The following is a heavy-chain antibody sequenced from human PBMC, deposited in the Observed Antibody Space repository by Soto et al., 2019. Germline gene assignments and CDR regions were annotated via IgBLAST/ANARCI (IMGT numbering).Heavy chain of an antibody. Sequence: GGSLRLSCAASGFTFSSYAMSWVRQAPGKGLEWVSAISGSGGSTYYADSVKGRFTISRDNSKNTLYLQMNSLRAEDTAVYYCANPYGDTYYYDYYGTDVWGQGTTVTLSS. CDR3: ANPYGDTYYYDYYGTDV. V-gene: IGHV3-23*01. D-gene: IGHD4-17*01. CDR1: GFTFSSYA. J-gene: IGHJ6*02. CDR2: ISGSGGST.